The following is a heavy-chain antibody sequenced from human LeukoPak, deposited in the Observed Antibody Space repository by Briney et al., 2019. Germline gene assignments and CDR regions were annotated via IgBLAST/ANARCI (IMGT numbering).Heavy chain of an antibody. CDR2: IGPSGVIT. CDR1: GFTFSIHG. J-gene: IGHJ3*02. CDR3: XKXSVELLWFGELLGGQAFDI. Sequence: GGTLTLSCAASGFTFSIHGMNWVRQAPGKGLEWVSGIGPSGVITYYADSVKGRFTISRDNYKSTLYLQMNSLRAEDTAVYYCXKXSVELLWFGELLGGQAFDIWGQGTMVTVSS. D-gene: IGHD3-10*01. V-gene: IGHV3-23*01.